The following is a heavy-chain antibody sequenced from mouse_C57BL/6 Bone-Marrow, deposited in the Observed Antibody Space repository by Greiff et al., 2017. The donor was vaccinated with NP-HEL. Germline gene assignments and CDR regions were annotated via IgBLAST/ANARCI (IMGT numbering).Heavy chain of an antibody. J-gene: IGHJ1*03. V-gene: IGHV1-52*01. CDR3: ARERAYYYGRSPLLGLDV. CDR1: GYTFTSYW. D-gene: IGHD1-1*01. CDR2: IDPSDSET. Sequence: QVQLQQPGAELVRPGSSVKLSCKASGYTFTSYWMHWVKQRPIQGLEWIGNIDPSDSETHYNQKFKDKATLTVDKSSSTAYMQLSSLTSEDSAVYYCARERAYYYGRSPLLGLDVWGTGTTVTVSS.